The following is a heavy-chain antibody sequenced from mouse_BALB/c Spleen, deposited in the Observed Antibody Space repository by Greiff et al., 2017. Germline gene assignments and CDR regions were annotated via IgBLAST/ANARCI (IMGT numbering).Heavy chain of an antibody. CDR1: GFSLTSYG. CDR3: ARKGEGNYDYYAMDY. CDR2: IWSGGST. D-gene: IGHD2-1*01. Sequence: VQLQESGPGLVQPSQSLSITCTVSGFSLTSYGVHWVRQSPGKGLEWLGVIWSGGSTDYNAAFISRLSISKDNSKSQVFFKMNSLQANDTAIYYCARKGEGNYDYYAMDYWGQGTSVTVSS. V-gene: IGHV2-2*02. J-gene: IGHJ4*01.